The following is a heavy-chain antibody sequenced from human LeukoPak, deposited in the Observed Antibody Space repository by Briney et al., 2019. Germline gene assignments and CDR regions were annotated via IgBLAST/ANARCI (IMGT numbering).Heavy chain of an antibody. CDR3: ARAGD. V-gene: IGHV3-7*01. CDR2: IKPDGSET. Sequence: GGSLRLSCAASGFTFATNWMSWVRLAPGKGPSCVASIKPDGSETYYVDSVEGRFTISRDNAKNSLFLQMNSLGVDDTAVYYCARAGDWGQGTLVTVSS. D-gene: IGHD1-26*01. CDR1: GFTFATNW. J-gene: IGHJ4*02.